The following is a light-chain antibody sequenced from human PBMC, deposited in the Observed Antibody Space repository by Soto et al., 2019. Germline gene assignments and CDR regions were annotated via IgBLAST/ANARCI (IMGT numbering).Light chain of an antibody. CDR3: ATCDGSRNARGV. Sequence: QSVLTQPPSASGTPGQRVTISCSGSRSNIGNNAVTWYQQFPGTAPKLLIYNNNQRPSGVSDRFSGSKSGTSASLAISGLQSEDEADYYCATCDGSRNARGVFGGGTKLTVL. V-gene: IGLV1-44*01. J-gene: IGLJ3*02. CDR1: RSNIGNNA. CDR2: NNN.